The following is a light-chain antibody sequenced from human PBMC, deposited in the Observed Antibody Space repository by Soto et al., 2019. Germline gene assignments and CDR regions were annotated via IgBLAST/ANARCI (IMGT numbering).Light chain of an antibody. Sequence: QSALTQPASVSGSPGQSITISCTGTSSDVGTYNYVSWYQQHPGKAPKLMIYGVSNRPSGIPNRFSGSKSGNTASLTISGLQAEDEADYYCKSYTTTSTVVFGGGTKLTVL. CDR2: GVS. J-gene: IGLJ3*02. V-gene: IGLV2-14*01. CDR1: SSDVGTYNY. CDR3: KSYTTTSTVV.